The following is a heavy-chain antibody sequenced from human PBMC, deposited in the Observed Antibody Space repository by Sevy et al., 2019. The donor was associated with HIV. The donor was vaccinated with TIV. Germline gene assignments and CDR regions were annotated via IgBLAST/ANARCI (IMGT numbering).Heavy chain of an antibody. CDR2: FYPSGGGGT. CDR1: GGSTISGAYY. J-gene: IGHJ4*02. CDR3: ARELGY. Sequence: SETLSLTCTVSGGSTISGAYYWSWIRQPAGKGLEWIGRFYPSGGGGTNYNPSLKSRVTMSLDTSKNQISLNLSSVTAADTAVYYCARELGYWGQGTLVTVSS. V-gene: IGHV4-61*02.